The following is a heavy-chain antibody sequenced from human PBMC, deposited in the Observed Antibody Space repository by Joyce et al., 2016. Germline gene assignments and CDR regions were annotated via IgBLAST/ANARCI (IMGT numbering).Heavy chain of an antibody. V-gene: IGHV3-15*01. D-gene: IGHD1-1*01. Sequence: EGQLVESGGGLVKPGGSLRLSCAASGFTFSPAWMSWVRQAPGKGLELVALIKIDTSGGTTDYTAPVKGRFAISRDDSENTVYLQMNSLNTEDTGIYYCTADDSTRGGFELDYWGQGTLVTVSS. CDR3: TADDSTRGGFELDY. CDR2: IKIDTSGGTT. J-gene: IGHJ4*02. CDR1: GFTFSPAW.